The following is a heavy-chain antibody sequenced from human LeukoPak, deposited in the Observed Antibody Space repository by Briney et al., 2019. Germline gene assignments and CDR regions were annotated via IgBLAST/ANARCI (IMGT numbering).Heavy chain of an antibody. CDR1: GGTFSSYA. V-gene: IGHV1-69*04. CDR3: ARGTYYYDSSGYYSFDY. CDR2: IIPILGIA. Sequence: TVTVSCKASGGTFSSYAISWVRQAPGQGLEWMGRIIPILGIANYAQKLQGRVTITADKSTSTAYMELSSLRSEDTAVYYCARGTYYYDSSGYYSFDYWGQGTLVTVSS. J-gene: IGHJ4*02. D-gene: IGHD3-22*01.